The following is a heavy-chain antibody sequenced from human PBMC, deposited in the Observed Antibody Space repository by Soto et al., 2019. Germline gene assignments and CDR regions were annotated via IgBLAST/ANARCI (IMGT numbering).Heavy chain of an antibody. D-gene: IGHD3-16*01. CDR2: IIPILAVT. CDR1: GDTFNSYV. CDR3: ARESLGAKGADH. Sequence: QVQLVQSGAEVKRPGSSVKVSCESSGDTFNSYVISWVRQAPGQGLEWMGGIIPILAVTHYAQKFQGRVTISALSSTGTAYMELTNLGFGDTALYYCARESLGAKGADHWGQGTLVTVSS. J-gene: IGHJ4*02. V-gene: IGHV1-69*09.